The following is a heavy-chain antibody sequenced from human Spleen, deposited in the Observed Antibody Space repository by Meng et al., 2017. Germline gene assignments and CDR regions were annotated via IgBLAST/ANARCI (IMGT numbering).Heavy chain of an antibody. D-gene: IGHD1-26*01. CDR1: GFSLSTSGVA. J-gene: IGHJ4*02. CDR3: AHRLGPAGSSWDHGFFDY. Sequence: QITLKESGPTLVKPTQTLTLTCTFSGFSLSTSGVAVGWIRQPPGKALEWLALIYWDDDKRYNPSLRDRLTITKDTSNDQVVLTMTNMDPVDTATYFCAHRLGPAGSSWDHGFFDYWGQGALVTVSS. CDR2: IYWDDDK. V-gene: IGHV2-5*02.